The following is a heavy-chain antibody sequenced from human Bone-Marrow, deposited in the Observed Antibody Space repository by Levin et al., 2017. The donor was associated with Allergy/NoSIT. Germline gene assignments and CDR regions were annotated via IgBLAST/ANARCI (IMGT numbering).Heavy chain of an antibody. CDR2: IYHTGTT. CDR3: ARGSGALDS. J-gene: IGHJ5*01. Sequence: PSETLSLTCAISGASISTTYWWNWVRQTPGKGLEWIGQIYHTGTTNYDPSLKSRVTMSVDKSQNLFSLKVTSVTAADTAVYFCARGSGALDSWGQGILVTVSS. CDR1: GASISTTYW. D-gene: IGHD3-3*01. V-gene: IGHV4-4*02.